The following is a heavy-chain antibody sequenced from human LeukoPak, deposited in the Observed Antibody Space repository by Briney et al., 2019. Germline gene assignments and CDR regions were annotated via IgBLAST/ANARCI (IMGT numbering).Heavy chain of an antibody. Sequence: GGSLRLSCTASGFTFSSYAMYWVRQAPGKGLEWVSGIFGSGGSAHYAESVKGRSTISRDNSKNTVWLQMNSLTAEDTAVYYCGKTTTGYSSGRYPAWPVDYWGQGTLVTVSS. J-gene: IGHJ4*02. CDR2: IFGSGGSA. D-gene: IGHD6-19*01. CDR1: GFTFSSYA. CDR3: GKTTTGYSSGRYPAWPVDY. V-gene: IGHV3-23*01.